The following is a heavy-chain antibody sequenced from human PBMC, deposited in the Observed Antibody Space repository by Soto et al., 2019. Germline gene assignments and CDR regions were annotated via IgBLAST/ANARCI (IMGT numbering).Heavy chain of an antibody. CDR3: ARVSVAGHNWFDP. J-gene: IGHJ5*02. Sequence: GASVKVSCKASGGTFSSYAISWVRQAPGQGLEWMGGIIPIFGTANYAQKFQGRVTITADESTSTAYMELSSLRSEDTAVYYCARVSVAGHNWFDPRGQGTLVTVSS. V-gene: IGHV1-69*13. CDR2: IIPIFGTA. CDR1: GGTFSSYA. D-gene: IGHD6-19*01.